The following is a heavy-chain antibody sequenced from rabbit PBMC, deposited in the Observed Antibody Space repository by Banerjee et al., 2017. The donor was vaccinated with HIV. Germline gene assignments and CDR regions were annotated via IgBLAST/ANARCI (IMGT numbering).Heavy chain of an antibody. Sequence: QEQLVESGGDLVKPEGSLTITCTASGFSFSNGYVMCWVRQAPGKGLEWIACINTISGDTVYASWAKGRFTISKTSSTTVTLQVTSLTAADTATYFCARGSTVWGFDLWGQGTLVTVS. D-gene: IGHD4-1*01. CDR1: GFSFSNGYV. CDR2: INTISGDT. CDR3: ARGSTVWGFDL. V-gene: IGHV1S45*01. J-gene: IGHJ4*01.